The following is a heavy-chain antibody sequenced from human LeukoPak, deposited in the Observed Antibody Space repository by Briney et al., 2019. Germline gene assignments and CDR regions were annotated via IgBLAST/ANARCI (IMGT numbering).Heavy chain of an antibody. CDR1: GYTFTSYA. J-gene: IGHJ4*02. Sequence: ASVKVSCKASGYTFTSYAMNWVRQAPGQGLEWMGWINTNTGNPTYAQGFTGRFVFSLDTSVSMAYLQISSLKAEDTAVYYCAASGYIDYFDYWGQGTLVTVSS. V-gene: IGHV7-4-1*04. D-gene: IGHD3-22*01. CDR2: INTNTGNP. CDR3: AASGYIDYFDY.